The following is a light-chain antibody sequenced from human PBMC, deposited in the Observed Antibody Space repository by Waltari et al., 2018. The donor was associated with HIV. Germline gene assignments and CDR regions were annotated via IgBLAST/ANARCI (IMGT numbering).Light chain of an antibody. CDR2: ANN. V-gene: IGLV1-51*01. J-gene: IGLJ3*02. CDR1: TSNSGNNY. Sequence: QSVLTQPPSVSAAPGQKITISCSGSTSNSGNNYVSWYQQLPGTAPKLLIYANNRRPSGIPDRFSGSKSGTSATLGITGLQTGDEADYFCGTWYSTLSAGVFGGGTKVTVL. CDR3: GTWYSTLSAGV.